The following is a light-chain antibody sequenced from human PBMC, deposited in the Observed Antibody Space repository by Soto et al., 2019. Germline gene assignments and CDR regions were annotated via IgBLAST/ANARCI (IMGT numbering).Light chain of an antibody. V-gene: IGKV3-20*01. CDR3: QQYGRSPDT. CDR1: QSVRSSY. CDR2: GAS. J-gene: IGKJ2*01. Sequence: EIVLTQSPGTLSLSPGERATLSCRASQSVRSSYLAWYQQKPGQAPRLLIYGASSRATGIPDRFSGSGSGTDFTLTISRLEPVDFAVYYCQQYGRSPDTFGQGTKLEIK.